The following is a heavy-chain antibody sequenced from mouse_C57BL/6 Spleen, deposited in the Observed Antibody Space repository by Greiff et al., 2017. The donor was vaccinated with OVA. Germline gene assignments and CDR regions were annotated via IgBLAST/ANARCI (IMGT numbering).Heavy chain of an antibody. J-gene: IGHJ4*01. Sequence: VQLQQSGPELVKPGASVKISCKASGYTFTDYYMNWVKQSHGKSLEWIGDIHPNNGGTSYNQKFKGKATLTVDKSSSTAYMELRSLTSEDSAVYYCARRGGYYSNHYAMDYWGQGTSVTVSS. CDR1: GYTFTDYY. CDR2: IHPNNGGT. CDR3: ARRGGYYSNHYAMDY. D-gene: IGHD2-5*01. V-gene: IGHV1-26*01.